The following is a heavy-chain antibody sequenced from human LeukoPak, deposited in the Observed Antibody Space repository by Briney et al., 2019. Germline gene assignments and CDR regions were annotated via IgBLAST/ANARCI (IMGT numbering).Heavy chain of an antibody. D-gene: IGHD2-2*01. J-gene: IGHJ4*02. CDR2: IYPSDSDT. CDR1: GYSFSSHW. CDR3: ARTDCSSTSCYLFDY. V-gene: IGHV5-51*01. Sequence: GESLKISCKGSGYSFSSHWIVWVRQMPGKGLEWMGIIYPSDSDTKYSPSFQGQVTISADKSISTAYLQWSSLKASDTAMYYCARTDCSSTSCYLFDYWGQGTLVTVSS.